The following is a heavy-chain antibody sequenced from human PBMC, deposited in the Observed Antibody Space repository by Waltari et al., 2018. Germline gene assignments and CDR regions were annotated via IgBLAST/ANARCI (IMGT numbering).Heavy chain of an antibody. CDR3: ARGTYGDYDYYGLDV. D-gene: IGHD4-17*01. V-gene: IGHV3-30-3*01. CDR2: ISYTGSKK. J-gene: IGHJ6*02. CDR1: GFTFSNYA. Sequence: QVHLVESGGDVVLPGRSLRLSCAVSGFTFSNYAMHWVRQAPGKGLEWVAAISYTGSKKYYRDSVRGRFTISRDSSKNTLYLQISSLRAEDTAMYYCARGTYGDYDYYGLDVWGQGTTVTVSS.